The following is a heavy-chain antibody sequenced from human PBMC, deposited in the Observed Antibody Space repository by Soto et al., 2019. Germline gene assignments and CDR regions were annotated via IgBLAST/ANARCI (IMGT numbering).Heavy chain of an antibody. CDR1: GGTFSSYA. CDR2: IIPIFGTA. Sequence: SVKVSCKASGGTFSSYAISWVRQAPGQGLEWMGGIIPIFGTANYAQKFQGRVTITADESTSTAYMELSSLRSEDTAVYYCARVQYYYGPEAFDIWGQGTMVTVSS. J-gene: IGHJ3*02. D-gene: IGHD3-10*01. V-gene: IGHV1-69*13. CDR3: ARVQYYYGPEAFDI.